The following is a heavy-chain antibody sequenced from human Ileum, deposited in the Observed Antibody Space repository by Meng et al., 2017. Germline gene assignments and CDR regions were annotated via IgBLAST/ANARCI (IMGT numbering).Heavy chain of an antibody. CDR2: INSNSGGT. J-gene: IGHJ4*02. V-gene: IGHV1-2*06. CDR3: ASRNYNYDDYFEY. CDR1: GYSFTGYY. D-gene: IGHD1-7*01. Sequence: QVHVVQSGAEVKKPGASLNVSCKPSGYSFTGYYMHWVRQAPGQGLEWMGRINSNSGGTNYAQKFKGRVTLTRDISTVYMELSSLRSDDTAVYYCASRNYNYDDYFEYWGQGTLVTVSS.